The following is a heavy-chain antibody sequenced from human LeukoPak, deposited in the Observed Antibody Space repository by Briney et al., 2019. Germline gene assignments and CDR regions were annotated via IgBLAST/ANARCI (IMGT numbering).Heavy chain of an antibody. CDR3: ARGPYSPGYHYYGMDV. V-gene: IGHV1-69*13. J-gene: IGHJ6*02. CDR2: IIPIFGTA. D-gene: IGHD4-11*01. Sequence: ASVKVSCKASGGTFSSYAISWVRQAPGQGLEWMGGIIPIFGTANYAQKFQGRVTITADESTSTAYMELSSLRSEDTAVYYCARGPYSPGYHYYGMDVWGQGTTVTVSS. CDR1: GGTFSSYA.